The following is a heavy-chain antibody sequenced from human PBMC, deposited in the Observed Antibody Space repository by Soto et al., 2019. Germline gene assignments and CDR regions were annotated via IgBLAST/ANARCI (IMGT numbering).Heavy chain of an antibody. J-gene: IGHJ4*02. D-gene: IGHD4-17*01. CDR2: IYYSGST. V-gene: IGHV4-31*03. Sequence: PSETLSLTCTVSGGSISSGGYYWSWIRQHPGKGLEWIGYIYYSGSTYYNPSLKSRVTISVDTSKNQFSLKLSSVTAADTAVYYCAVTPYGDYELFDYWGQGTLVTVSS. CDR3: AVTPYGDYELFDY. CDR1: GGSISSGGYY.